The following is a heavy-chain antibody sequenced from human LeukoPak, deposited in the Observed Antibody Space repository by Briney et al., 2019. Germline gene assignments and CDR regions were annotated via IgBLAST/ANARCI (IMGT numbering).Heavy chain of an antibody. Sequence: GGSLRLSCAASGFTFSNYAMHWVRQAPGKGLEYVSAISSNGGTTYYANSVKGRFTISRDNSKNTLYLQMGSLRAEDMAVYYCAREDYYDSTGSFDYWGQGTLVTVSS. CDR1: GFTFSNYA. D-gene: IGHD3-22*01. CDR3: AREDYYDSTGSFDY. J-gene: IGHJ4*02. CDR2: ISSNGGTT. V-gene: IGHV3-64*01.